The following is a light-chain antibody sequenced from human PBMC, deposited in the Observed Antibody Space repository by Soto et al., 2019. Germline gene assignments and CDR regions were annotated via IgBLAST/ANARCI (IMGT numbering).Light chain of an antibody. CDR3: FSFTTTRTHV. Sequence: QSVLTQPASLSVSPGQSITIACTGTSSDIVAYDYVSCFQQHPGKAPKLMISEVNNRTSGVSNRFSGSKSGNTAYLNISGLQVEDEAEYFCFSFTTTRTHVFGTGTQVTVL. CDR1: SSDIVAYDY. CDR2: EVN. V-gene: IGLV2-14*01. J-gene: IGLJ1*01.